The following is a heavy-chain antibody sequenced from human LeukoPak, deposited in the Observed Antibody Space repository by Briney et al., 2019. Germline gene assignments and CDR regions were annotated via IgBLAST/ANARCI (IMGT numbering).Heavy chain of an antibody. CDR2: IYYSGST. Sequence: SETLSLTCTVSGGSISSYYWSWIRQPPGKGLEWIGYIYYSGSTNYNPSLKSRVTISVDTSKNQFSLKLSSVTAADTAVYYCARVPLYYDSSGYYYENWFDPWGQGTLVTVSS. J-gene: IGHJ5*02. D-gene: IGHD3-22*01. V-gene: IGHV4-59*01. CDR3: ARVPLYYDSSGYYYENWFDP. CDR1: GGSISSYY.